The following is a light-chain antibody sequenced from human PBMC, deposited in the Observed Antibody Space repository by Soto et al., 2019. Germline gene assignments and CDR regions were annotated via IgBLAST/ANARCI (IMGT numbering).Light chain of an antibody. CDR3: QQGHSLPLT. CDR1: QGISSL. V-gene: IGKV1-12*01. CDR2: DAS. J-gene: IGKJ4*01. Sequence: DIQMTQSPSSVSASVGDRVTITCRASQGISSLLAWYQQMPGKAPKFLIFDASSLQSGVPSRFSGSGSGTDYTLTITSLQPEDSATYYCQQGHSLPLTFGGGTKVESK.